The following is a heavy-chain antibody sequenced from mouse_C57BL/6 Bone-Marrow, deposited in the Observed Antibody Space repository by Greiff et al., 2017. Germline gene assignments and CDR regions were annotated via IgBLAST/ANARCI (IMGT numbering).Heavy chain of an antibody. V-gene: IGHV2-9-1*01. D-gene: IGHD2-4*01. Sequence: QVQLQQSGPGLVAPSQSLSITCTVSGFSLTSYAISWVRQPPGKGLEWLGVIWTGGGTNYNSALKSRLSISKDNSKSQVFLKMNSLQTDDTARYYCARNYPIYYDYDGWYFDVWGTGTTVTVSS. CDR3: ARNYPIYYDYDGWYFDV. CDR2: IWTGGGT. CDR1: GFSLTSYA. J-gene: IGHJ1*03.